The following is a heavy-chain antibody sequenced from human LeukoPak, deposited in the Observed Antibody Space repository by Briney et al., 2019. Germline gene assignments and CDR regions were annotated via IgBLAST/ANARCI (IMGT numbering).Heavy chain of an antibody. CDR2: IIPIFGIA. J-gene: IGHJ4*02. V-gene: IGHV1-69*04. CDR1: GGTFSSYA. Sequence: ASVKVSCKASGGTFSSYAISWVRQAPGQGLEWMGRIIPIFGIANYAQKFQGRVTITADKSTGTAYMELSSLRSEDTAVYYCASQASGNLKPVWGQGTLVTVSS. D-gene: IGHD4-23*01. CDR3: ASQASGNLKPV.